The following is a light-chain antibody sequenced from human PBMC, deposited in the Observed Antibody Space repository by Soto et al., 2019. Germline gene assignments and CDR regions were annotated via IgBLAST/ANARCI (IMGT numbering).Light chain of an antibody. CDR3: SAWDDNIYGPV. CDR1: SSDIGSNP. J-gene: IGLJ2*01. Sequence: QSVLTQPPSASGTPGQRVAISCSGGSSDIGSNPVNWYLHLPGAAPKLLIYRDNQRPSGVPDRFSGSKSGTSASLTIRGLQSEDEAEYFCSAWDDNIYGPVFGGGTKLTVL. CDR2: RDN. V-gene: IGLV1-44*01.